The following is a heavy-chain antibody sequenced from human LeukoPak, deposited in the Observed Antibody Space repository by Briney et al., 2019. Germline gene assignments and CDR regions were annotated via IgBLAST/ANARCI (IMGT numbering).Heavy chain of an antibody. Sequence: GGSLRLSCAASGFTFSSYGMHWVRQAPGKGLEWVAFIRYDGSNKYYADSVKGRSTISRDNSKNTLYLQMNSLRAEDTAVDYFAKDRRGVRYRRSFHEFDYWGQGTLVTVSS. CDR3: AKDRRGVRYRRSFHEFDY. D-gene: IGHD1-26*01. CDR1: GFTFSSYG. V-gene: IGHV3-30*02. CDR2: IRYDGSNK. J-gene: IGHJ4*02.